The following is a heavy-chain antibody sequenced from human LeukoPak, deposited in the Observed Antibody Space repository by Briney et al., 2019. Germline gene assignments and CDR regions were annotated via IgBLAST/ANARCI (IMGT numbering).Heavy chain of an antibody. CDR2: IYYSGST. CDR1: GGSISSGGYY. J-gene: IGHJ4*02. V-gene: IGHV4-31*03. CDR3: AREFDSSGLDY. D-gene: IGHD3-22*01. Sequence: SETLSLTCTVSGGSISSGGYYWSWIRQHPGKGLEWIGYIYYSGSTYYNPSLKSRVTISVDTSKNQFSLKLSSVTAADTAVYYCAREFDSSGLDYWGQGTLVTVSS.